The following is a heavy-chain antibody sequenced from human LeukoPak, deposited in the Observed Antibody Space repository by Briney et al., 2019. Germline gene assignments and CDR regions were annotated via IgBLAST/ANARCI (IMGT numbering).Heavy chain of an antibody. CDR1: GYTLTELS. J-gene: IGHJ4*02. CDR2: FDPEDGET. CDR3: ATAGGLITFGGVIVDFNY. V-gene: IGHV1-24*01. D-gene: IGHD3-16*02. Sequence: PSVKVSCKVSGYTLTELSMHWVRQAPGKGLEWMGGFDPEDGETIYAQKFQGRVIMTEDTSTDTAYMELSSLRSEDTAVYYCATAGGLITFGGVIVDFNYWGQGTLVTVSS.